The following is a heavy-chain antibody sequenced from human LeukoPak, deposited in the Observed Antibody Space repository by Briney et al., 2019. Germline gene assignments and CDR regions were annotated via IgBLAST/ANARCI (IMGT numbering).Heavy chain of an antibody. V-gene: IGHV4-59*01. D-gene: IGHD6-19*01. Sequence: PSETLSLTCTVSGGSISTYYWSWIRQPPGKGLEWIGHIYNSGSTNYSPSLKSRVTISVDTSKNQFSLKLSSVTAADTAVYYWARFKRAGGWSYFDYWGQGTLVTVSS. CDR1: GGSISTYY. CDR2: IYNSGST. CDR3: ARFKRAGGWSYFDY. J-gene: IGHJ4*02.